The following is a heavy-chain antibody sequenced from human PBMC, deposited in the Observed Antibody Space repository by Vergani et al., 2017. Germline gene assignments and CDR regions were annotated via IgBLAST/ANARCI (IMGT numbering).Heavy chain of an antibody. CDR2: IYTSGST. D-gene: IGHD3-10*01. V-gene: IGHV4-61*02. CDR3: ARARMGERGGEYYFDY. Sequence: QVQLQESGPGLVKPSQTLSLTCTVSGGSISSGSYYWSWIRQPAGKGLEWIGRIYTSGSTNYNPSLKSRVTISVDTSKNQFSLKLSSVTAADTAVYYCARARMGERGGEYYFDYWGQGTLVTVSS. CDR1: GGSISSGSYY. J-gene: IGHJ4*02.